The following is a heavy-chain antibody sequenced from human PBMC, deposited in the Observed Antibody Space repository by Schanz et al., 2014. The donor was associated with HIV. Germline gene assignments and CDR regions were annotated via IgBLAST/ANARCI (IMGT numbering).Heavy chain of an antibody. CDR1: GFTFANQA. J-gene: IGHJ6*02. V-gene: IGHV3-23*01. CDR3: ARGTAEYCINGVCSGLDV. Sequence: EVQLLESGGSLIQPGGSLTLSCAASGFTFANQAMSWVRQAPGKGLEWVASVGSSVGFTVYADSVQGRFTISRDNANNSLLLQMDSLRAEDSAVYYCARGTAEYCINGVCSGLDVWGQGTTVTVSS. D-gene: IGHD2-8*01. CDR2: VGSSVGFT.